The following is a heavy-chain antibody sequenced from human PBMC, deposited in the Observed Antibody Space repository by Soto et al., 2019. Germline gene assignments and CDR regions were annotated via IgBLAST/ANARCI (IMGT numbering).Heavy chain of an antibody. J-gene: IGHJ4*02. Sequence: EVQLVESGGGLVQPGGSLKLSCAASGFAFSDYAMHWVRQASGKGLEWVGRIRSKANSYATAYAASVKDRFTISRDDSKYTAYLQMNSLKTEDTDVYYCSRLESGYCSGGICNYWGQGTVVTVS. V-gene: IGHV3-73*02. CDR2: IRSKANSYAT. CDR3: SRLESGYCSGGICNY. D-gene: IGHD2-15*01. CDR1: GFAFSDYA.